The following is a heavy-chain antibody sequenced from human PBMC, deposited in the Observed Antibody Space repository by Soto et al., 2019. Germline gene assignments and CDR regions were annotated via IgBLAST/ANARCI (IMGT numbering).Heavy chain of an antibody. V-gene: IGHV3-33*01. D-gene: IGHD2-15*01. Sequence: GGSLRLSCAASGFTFSSYGMHWVRQAPGKGLEWVAVIWYDGSNKNYADSVKGRFTISGDNSKNTLYLQMNSLRAEDTAVYYCARDLRYCSGGSCYPALIDYWGQGTLVTVSS. CDR2: IWYDGSNK. CDR3: ARDLRYCSGGSCYPALIDY. J-gene: IGHJ4*02. CDR1: GFTFSSYG.